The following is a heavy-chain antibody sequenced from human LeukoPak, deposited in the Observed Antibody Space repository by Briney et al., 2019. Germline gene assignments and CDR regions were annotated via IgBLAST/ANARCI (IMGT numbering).Heavy chain of an antibody. CDR1: GFTFSSYG. CDR3: ASRIAAAALYYYYGMDV. CDR2: IWYDGSNR. J-gene: IGHJ6*02. D-gene: IGHD6-13*01. Sequence: PGGSLRLSCAASGFTFSSYGMHWVRQAPGKGLEWVAVIWYDGSNRYYADSVKGRFTISRDNSKNTRYLQMNSLRAEDTAVYYCASRIAAAALYYYYGMDVWGQGTTVTVSS. V-gene: IGHV3-33*03.